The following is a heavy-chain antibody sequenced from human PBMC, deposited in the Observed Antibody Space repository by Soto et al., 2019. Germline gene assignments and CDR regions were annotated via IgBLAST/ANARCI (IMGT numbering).Heavy chain of an antibody. J-gene: IGHJ4*02. V-gene: IGHV1-69*06. CDR1: GGTLSSFA. D-gene: IGHD3-22*01. CDR3: ARDGELYDSRGYSHPGFDY. CDR2: IIPIFATT. Sequence: QVQLVQSGAEVQKPGSSVKVSCKASGGTLSSFAISWVRQAPGQGLEWMGGIIPIFATTTYAQKFQGRVTVTADRTTRTAYMELSSLRSEDTAIYYCARDGELYDSRGYSHPGFDYWGQGTLVTVSS.